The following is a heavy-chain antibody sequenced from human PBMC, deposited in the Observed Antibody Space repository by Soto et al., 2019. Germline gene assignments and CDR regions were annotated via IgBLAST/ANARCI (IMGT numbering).Heavy chain of an antibody. CDR2: ISAYNGNT. CDR1: GYTFTSYG. J-gene: IGHJ4*02. V-gene: IGHV1-18*01. CDR3: ARDIPSRLYCSGGSCYPDFDY. D-gene: IGHD2-15*01. Sequence: ASVKVSCKASGYTFTSYGISWVRQAPGQGLEWMGWISAYNGNTNYAQKLQGRVTMTTDTSTGTAYIELRSLRSDDTAVYYCARDIPSRLYCSGGSCYPDFDYWGQGTLVTVSS.